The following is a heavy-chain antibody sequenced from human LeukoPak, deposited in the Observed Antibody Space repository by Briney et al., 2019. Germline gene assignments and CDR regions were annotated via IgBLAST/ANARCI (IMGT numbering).Heavy chain of an antibody. CDR1: GGSISSSSYY. CDR2: IYYSGST. D-gene: IGHD6-13*01. CDR3: ARVDSSSPRNWFDP. V-gene: IGHV4-39*01. J-gene: IGHJ5*02. Sequence: PSETLSLTCTVSGGSISSSSYYWGWIRQPPGKGLEWIGSIYYSGSTYYNPSLKSRVTISVDTSKNQFPLKLSSVTAADTAVYYCARVDSSSPRNWFDPWGQGTLVTVSS.